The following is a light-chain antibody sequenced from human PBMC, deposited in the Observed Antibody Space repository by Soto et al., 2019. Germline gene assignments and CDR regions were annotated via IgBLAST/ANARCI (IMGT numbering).Light chain of an antibody. CDR2: GTS. CDR1: QTVGGNY. J-gene: IGKJ4*01. Sequence: EIVLTQSPGTLSLSPGEGATLSCRASQTVGGNYLAWYQQKPGQAPRLLIYGTSNRATGIPDRFSGSGSGTDFSLSISRLEPEDFAVFCCQQYSTSPPTFGGGTKVEIK. CDR3: QQYSTSPPT. V-gene: IGKV3-20*01.